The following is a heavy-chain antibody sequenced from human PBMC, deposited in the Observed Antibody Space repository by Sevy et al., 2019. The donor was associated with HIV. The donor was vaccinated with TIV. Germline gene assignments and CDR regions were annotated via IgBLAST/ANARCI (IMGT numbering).Heavy chain of an antibody. D-gene: IGHD3-9*01. Sequence: ASVKVSCKASGYTFTSYGISWVRQAPGQGLEWMGWISAYNGNTNYAQKLQGRVTMTTDTSTCTAYMELRSLRSDDTAVYYCARDRRYFDWLDAVDDWGQGTLVTVSP. V-gene: IGHV1-18*01. CDR2: ISAYNGNT. J-gene: IGHJ4*02. CDR1: GYTFTSYG. CDR3: ARDRRYFDWLDAVDD.